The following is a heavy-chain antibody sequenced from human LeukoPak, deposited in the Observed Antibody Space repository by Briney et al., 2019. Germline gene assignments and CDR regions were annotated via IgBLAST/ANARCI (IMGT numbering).Heavy chain of an antibody. J-gene: IGHJ4*02. V-gene: IGHV4-39*01. D-gene: IGHD3-16*01. CDR3: ARQVTFGYAYAYYFDF. CDR2: FHYSGST. CDR1: GASITTSYYY. Sequence: SETLSLTCTVSGASITTSYYYWGWIRQPPGKGLEWIGDFHYSGSTYYNPSLKSRVTISVDTSKNQFSLRLSSVTAADTAVYYCARQVTFGYAYAYYFDFWGQGALVTVSS.